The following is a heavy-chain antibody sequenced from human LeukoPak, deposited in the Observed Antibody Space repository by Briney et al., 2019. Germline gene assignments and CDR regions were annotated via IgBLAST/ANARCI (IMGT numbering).Heavy chain of an antibody. J-gene: IGHJ3*02. CDR1: GYTFTAYY. CDR3: AIAGGGSDAFDI. D-gene: IGHD2-15*01. CDR2: INPNSGGT. V-gene: IGHV1-2*05. Sequence: GASVKVPCKASGYTFTAYYIHWMRQAPGQGLEWMGRINPNSGGTSYAQKFQGRVTMTRDTSISTAYMELSRLRSDDTVVYYCAIAGGGSDAFDIWGQGTMVTVSS.